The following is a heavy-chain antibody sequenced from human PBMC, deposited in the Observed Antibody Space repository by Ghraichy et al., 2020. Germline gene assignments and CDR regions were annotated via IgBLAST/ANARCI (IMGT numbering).Heavy chain of an antibody. CDR3: ASGYDYVLHY. J-gene: IGHJ4*02. Sequence: SETLSLTCAVSGGSISSGGYSWSWIRQPPGKGLEWIGYIYHSGSTYYNPSLKSRVTISVDRSKNQFSLKLSSVTAADTAVYYCASGYDYVLHYWGQGTLVTVSS. CDR2: IYHSGST. CDR1: GGSISSGGYS. D-gene: IGHD5-12*01. V-gene: IGHV4-30-2*01.